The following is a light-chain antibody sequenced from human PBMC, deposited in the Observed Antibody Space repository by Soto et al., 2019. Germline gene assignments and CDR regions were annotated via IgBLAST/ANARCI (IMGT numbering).Light chain of an antibody. Sequence: ETVLTQFPATLSLSPGERATLSCRASQSVGSYLAWYQQKPGQAPRLVMYDAASRATGIPARFSGSGSGTDFTLTLSRLEPEDFAVYYCQQRSNWPPLTFGGGTKVEIK. CDR2: DAA. CDR3: QQRSNWPPLT. CDR1: QSVGSY. J-gene: IGKJ4*01. V-gene: IGKV3-11*01.